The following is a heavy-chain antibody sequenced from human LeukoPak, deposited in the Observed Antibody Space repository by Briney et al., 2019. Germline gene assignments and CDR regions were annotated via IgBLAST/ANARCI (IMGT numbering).Heavy chain of an antibody. D-gene: IGHD3-22*01. CDR1: GGSISSYY. V-gene: IGHV4-59*01. Sequence: PSETLSLTCIVSGGSISSYYWSWIRQPPGKGLEWVGYISYSGSTYYNPSLKSRVTISVDTSKNQFSLKLTSVTAADTAVYYCAREYYGSSGYYNDYWGQGALVTVSS. CDR3: AREYYGSSGYYNDY. CDR2: ISYSGST. J-gene: IGHJ4*02.